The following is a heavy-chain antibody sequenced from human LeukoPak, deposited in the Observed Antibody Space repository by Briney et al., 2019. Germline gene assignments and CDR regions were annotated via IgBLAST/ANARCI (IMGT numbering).Heavy chain of an antibody. D-gene: IGHD2-8*02. CDR3: ATYRQVLLPFES. V-gene: IGHV3-23*01. J-gene: IGHJ4*02. Sequence: GGTLRLSCAASGFTFSSYSMSWVRQAPGKGLEWVSAISGSGGSTYYADSVKGRFTISRDNSKNTLYLQMNSLRAEDTAIYYCATYRQVLLPFESWGQGTLVTVSS. CDR1: GFTFSSYS. CDR2: ISGSGGST.